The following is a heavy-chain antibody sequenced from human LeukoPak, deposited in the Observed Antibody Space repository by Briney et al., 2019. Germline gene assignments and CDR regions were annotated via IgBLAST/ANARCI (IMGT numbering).Heavy chain of an antibody. V-gene: IGHV5-51*01. J-gene: IGHJ6*02. CDR1: GYSFTSYG. CDR3: ARTLQVRYYYGMDV. D-gene: IGHD2-15*01. Sequence: GESLKISCQGSGYSFTSYGIGWVRQMPGKGLEWMGIISPGDSDTRYSPSFQGQVTISADKSINTAYLQWSSLKASDTAIYYCARTLQVRYYYGMDVWGQGTTVTVSS. CDR2: ISPGDSDT.